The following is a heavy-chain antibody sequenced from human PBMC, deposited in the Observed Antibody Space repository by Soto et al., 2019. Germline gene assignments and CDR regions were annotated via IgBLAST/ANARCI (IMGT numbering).Heavy chain of an antibody. V-gene: IGHV3-33*01. CDR3: AIFRSGMVKGLDR. J-gene: IGHJ5*02. Sequence: QVQLVESGGGVVQPGRSLRLSCAASGFTFSSYGMDWVRQAPGKGLEWVATIWYDGSNVDYAASVKGRFTISRDNPKNTLYLQRNSLRVEDTAVYYCAIFRSGMVKGLDRWGQGTLVTVSS. CDR1: GFTFSSYG. D-gene: IGHD5-18*01. CDR2: IWYDGSNV.